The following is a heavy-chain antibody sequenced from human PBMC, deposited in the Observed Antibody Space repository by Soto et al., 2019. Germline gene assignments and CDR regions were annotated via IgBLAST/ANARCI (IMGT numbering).Heavy chain of an antibody. Sequence: QLQLQESGPGLVKPSETLSLTCSVSGGSIRDYFWTWIRQPPGKGLEWIGYISSSGTINYNSSLKSRVTISLDTSRNHFSLKLSSVTAADTAVYFSARDRKLVIPGNYYYDGMDVWGQGTTVTVSS. V-gene: IGHV4-59*01. CDR1: GGSIRDYF. CDR3: ARDRKLVIPGNYYYDGMDV. D-gene: IGHD3-9*01. CDR2: ISSSGTI. J-gene: IGHJ6*02.